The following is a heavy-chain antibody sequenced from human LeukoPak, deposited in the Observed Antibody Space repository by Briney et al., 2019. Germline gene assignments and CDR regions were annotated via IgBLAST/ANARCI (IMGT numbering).Heavy chain of an antibody. CDR2: IFYSGST. CDR3: ARGGYYYDSSGHLDY. V-gene: IGHV4-39*07. D-gene: IGHD3-22*01. J-gene: IGHJ4*02. CDR1: GGSISTSNYY. Sequence: SETLSLTCTVSGGSISTSNYYWGWIRQPPGKGLEWIGDIFYSGSTYYSPSLKSRVTISVDTSKNQFSLKLSSVTAADTAVYYCARGGYYYDSSGHLDYWGQGTLVTVSS.